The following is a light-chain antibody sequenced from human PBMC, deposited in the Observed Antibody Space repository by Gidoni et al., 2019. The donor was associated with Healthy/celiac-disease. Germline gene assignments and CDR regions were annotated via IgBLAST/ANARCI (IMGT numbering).Light chain of an antibody. J-gene: IGKJ5*01. CDR1: QSLLHSNGYTY. CDR2: LGS. Sequence: DIVMTQSPLSLPVTPGEPASISCRSSQSLLHSNGYTYLDWYLQKPGQSPQLLIYLGSNRASGVPDRFSGSGSGTDFTLKISRVEAEDVGVYYCMQALQTQGTFGQGTRLEIK. V-gene: IGKV2-28*01. CDR3: MQALQTQGT.